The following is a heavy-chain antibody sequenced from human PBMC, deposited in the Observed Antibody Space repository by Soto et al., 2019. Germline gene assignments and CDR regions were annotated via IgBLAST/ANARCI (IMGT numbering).Heavy chain of an antibody. CDR3: ARVPSPFDFYYAMDV. Sequence: SETLSLTCAVYGGSFSGYYWRWIRQPPGKGLEWIGEINHSGSTNYNPSLKSRLTMSLDTSQNQFSLKLNSVTAADTAVYFCARVPSPFDFYYAMDVWGQGTTVTVSS. CDR2: INHSGST. J-gene: IGHJ6*02. D-gene: IGHD3-16*01. V-gene: IGHV4-34*01. CDR1: GGSFSGYY.